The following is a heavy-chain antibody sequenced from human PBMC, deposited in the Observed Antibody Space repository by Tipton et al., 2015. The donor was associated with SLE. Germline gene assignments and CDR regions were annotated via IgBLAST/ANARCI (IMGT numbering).Heavy chain of an antibody. CDR1: GGSFSGFY. D-gene: IGHD1-1*01. CDR3: ARVSSRTWGAFDI. J-gene: IGHJ3*02. CDR2: VNQGGNT. V-gene: IGHV4-34*01. Sequence: TLSLTCDVYGGSFSGFYWSWIRQSPGKGLEWIGEVNQGGNTHYNPSLKSRVTISVDKSKSQFSLKLNSVTAADTAVYYCARVSSRTWGAFDIWGQGAMVTVSS.